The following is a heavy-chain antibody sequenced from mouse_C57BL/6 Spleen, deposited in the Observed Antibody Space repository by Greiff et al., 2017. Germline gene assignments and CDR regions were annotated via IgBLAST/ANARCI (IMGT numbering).Heavy chain of an antibody. CDR2: IYPGDGDT. CDR3: ARSDTTVVGPFDY. CDR1: GYAFSSSW. V-gene: IGHV1-82*01. Sequence: QVQLQQSGPELVKPGASVKISCKASGYAFSSSWMNWVKQRPGKGLEWIGRIYPGDGDTNYNGKFKGKATLTADKSSSTAYMQLSSLTSEDSAVYFCARSDTTVVGPFDYWGQGTTLTVSS. J-gene: IGHJ2*01. D-gene: IGHD1-1*01.